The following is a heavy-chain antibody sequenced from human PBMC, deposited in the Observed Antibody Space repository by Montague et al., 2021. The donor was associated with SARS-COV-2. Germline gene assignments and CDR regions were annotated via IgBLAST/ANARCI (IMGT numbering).Heavy chain of an antibody. D-gene: IGHD3-22*01. CDR3: AKHYYDNSGLDY. Sequence: SETLSLTRTVSAGSISRYYWSWIRQPAGKGLEWVGRIYTAGSTNYNPSLKSRVTMSVDTSMNQISLKLRSVTAADTAVYYCAKHYYDNSGLDYWGQGTLVTVSS. CDR2: IYTAGST. J-gene: IGHJ4*02. CDR1: AGSISRYY. V-gene: IGHV4-4*07.